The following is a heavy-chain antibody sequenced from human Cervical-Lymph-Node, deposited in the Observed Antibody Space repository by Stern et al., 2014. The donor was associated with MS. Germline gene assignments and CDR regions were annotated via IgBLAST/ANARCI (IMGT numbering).Heavy chain of an antibody. CDR3: ARGYGSGSLNWFDS. CDR1: GFTFSDYY. Sequence: VQLVESGGGLVRPGGFLRLSCEASGFTFSDYYMSWIRQAPGKGLQWVSYISTSGSPLYYADSVKGRFTISRDNPKNSLLLQMNSLTADDTAVYYCARGYGSGSLNWFDSWGQGTLVTVSS. CDR2: ISTSGSPL. D-gene: IGHD3-10*01. V-gene: IGHV3-11*01. J-gene: IGHJ5*01.